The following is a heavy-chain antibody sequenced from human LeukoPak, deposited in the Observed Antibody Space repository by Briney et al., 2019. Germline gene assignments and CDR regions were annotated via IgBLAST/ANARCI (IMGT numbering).Heavy chain of an antibody. CDR2: MSSGSRYI. J-gene: IGHJ4*02. V-gene: IGHV3-21*01. D-gene: IGHD3-3*01. Sequence: GGSLRLSCAASGFTFSSYSMTWVRQAPGKGLEWVSSMSSGSRYIYYADSVRGRFTISRGNAKNPLYLLMNSLRAEDTAVYYCARDRPTGASRLFVVQWGQGTLVTVSS. CDR1: GFTFSSYS. CDR3: ARDRPTGASRLFVVQ.